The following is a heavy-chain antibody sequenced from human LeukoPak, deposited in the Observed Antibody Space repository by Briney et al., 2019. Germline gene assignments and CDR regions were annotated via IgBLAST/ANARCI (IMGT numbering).Heavy chain of an antibody. CDR1: GYTFTTHD. CDR2: MSPNSGDT. D-gene: IGHD7-27*01. J-gene: IGHJ4*02. CDR3: VRTPPNWGFDY. Sequence: ASVKVSCKASGYTFTTHDINWVRQATGQGLEWLGWMSPNSGDTGYAQKFQGRVTMASDSSISTAYMELSSLRSEDTAIYYCVRTPPNWGFDYWGQGTLVTVSS. V-gene: IGHV1-8*01.